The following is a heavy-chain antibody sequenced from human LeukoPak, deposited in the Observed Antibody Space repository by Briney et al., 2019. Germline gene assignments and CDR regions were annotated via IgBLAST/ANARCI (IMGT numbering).Heavy chain of an antibody. CDR3: ARSHLMSTIRAWVFDY. D-gene: IGHD5/OR15-5a*01. Sequence: SETLSLTCAVSGGSIINPNWWSWVRQPPGKGLEWIGEIYHTGSTNYNPSLKSRVTISKDKSKNQFSLDLSPVTAADTAVYYCARSHLMSTIRAWVFDYWGQGTLVTVSS. J-gene: IGHJ4*02. V-gene: IGHV4-4*02. CDR1: GGSIINPNW. CDR2: IYHTGST.